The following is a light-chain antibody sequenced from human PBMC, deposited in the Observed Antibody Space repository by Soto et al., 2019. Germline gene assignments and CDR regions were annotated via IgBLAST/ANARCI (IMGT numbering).Light chain of an antibody. V-gene: IGKV1-8*01. Sequence: AIRMTQSPSSLSASAGDRVAIACRASQDVGRYLAWYQQKPGQAPKLLIYGASTLQSGVPSRFSGGGSGTYFTLTISCLQSEDFATYYCQHYKNYPWTFGQGTKVEIK. CDR3: QHYKNYPWT. J-gene: IGKJ1*01. CDR2: GAS. CDR1: QDVGRY.